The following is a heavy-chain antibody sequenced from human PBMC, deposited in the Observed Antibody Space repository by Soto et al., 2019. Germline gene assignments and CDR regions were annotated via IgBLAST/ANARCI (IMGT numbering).Heavy chain of an antibody. J-gene: IGHJ6*02. CDR1: GYTFTSYA. D-gene: IGHD3-3*01. CDR2: INAGNGNT. Sequence: WASVKVSCKASGYTFTSYAMHWVRQAPGQRLEWMGWINAGNGNTKYSQKFQGRVTITRDTSASTAYMELSSLRSEDTAVYYCARDRGPYYDFWSGYYFYYYYGMDVWGQGTTVTVSS. V-gene: IGHV1-3*01. CDR3: ARDRGPYYDFWSGYYFYYYYGMDV.